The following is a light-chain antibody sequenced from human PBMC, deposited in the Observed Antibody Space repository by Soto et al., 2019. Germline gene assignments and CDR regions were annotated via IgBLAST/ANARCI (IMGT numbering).Light chain of an antibody. J-gene: IGLJ2*01. V-gene: IGLV2-8*01. Sequence: QSALTQPPSASGSPGQSVTISCTGTSSDVGGYNYVSWYQLHPGKAPKLIIYEVSKRPLGVPDHFSGSKSGNTASLTVSGLQADDEADYYCSSFGGSNHVVFGGGTKVTVL. CDR1: SSDVGGYNY. CDR3: SSFGGSNHVV. CDR2: EVS.